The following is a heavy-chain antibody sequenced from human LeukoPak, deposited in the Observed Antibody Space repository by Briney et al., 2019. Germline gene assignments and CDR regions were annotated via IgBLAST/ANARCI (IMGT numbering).Heavy chain of an antibody. CDR1: GFTFSSYD. V-gene: IGHV3-13*01. CDR3: ARGGSGYSYGSFDY. D-gene: IGHD5-18*01. Sequence: PGGSLRLSCAASGFTFSSYDMHWVRQATGKGLEWVSAIGTAGDTYYPGSVKGRFTIPRENAKNSLYLQMNSLRAEDTAVYYCARGGSGYSYGSFDYWGQGTLVTVSS. CDR2: IGTAGDT. J-gene: IGHJ4*02.